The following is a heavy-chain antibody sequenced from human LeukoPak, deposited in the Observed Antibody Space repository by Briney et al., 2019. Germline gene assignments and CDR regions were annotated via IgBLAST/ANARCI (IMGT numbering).Heavy chain of an antibody. J-gene: IGHJ4*02. Sequence: PSETLSLTCTVSGGSIISSSYYWGWIRQPPGKGLEWIGSIYYSGSTYYNPSLKSRVTISVDTSKNQFSLKLSSVTAADTAVYYCARHHHDYGDYVDYWGQGTLVTVSS. CDR2: IYYSGST. CDR1: GGSIISSSYY. D-gene: IGHD4-17*01. CDR3: ARHHHDYGDYVDY. V-gene: IGHV4-39*01.